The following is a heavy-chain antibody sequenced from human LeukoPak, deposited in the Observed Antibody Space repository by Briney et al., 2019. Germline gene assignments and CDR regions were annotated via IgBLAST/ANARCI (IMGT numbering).Heavy chain of an antibody. J-gene: IGHJ5*02. V-gene: IGHV1-18*01. D-gene: IGHD2-2*01. CDR1: GYTFTTYG. Sequence: ASVKVSCKASGYTFTTYGMSWVGQAPGQGLEGMGWINVCDGKTKYAQKLQGRVTMTTDTSTSTAYMELRSLRSDDTAVYYCARDCSTSCYWFDPWGQGTLVTVAS. CDR3: ARDCSTSCYWFDP. CDR2: INVCDGKT.